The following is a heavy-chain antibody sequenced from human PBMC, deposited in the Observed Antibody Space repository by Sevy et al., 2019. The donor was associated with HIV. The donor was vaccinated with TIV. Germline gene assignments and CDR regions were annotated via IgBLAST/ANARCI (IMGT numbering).Heavy chain of an antibody. D-gene: IGHD6-19*01. CDR2: ISYDGIIK. CDR3: AREGGYTSAWSPGNH. J-gene: IGHJ4*02. V-gene: IGHV3-30*04. Sequence: GESLKISCAASGFTFNTHAMHWVRQAPGKGLEWVALISYDGIIKYYVDSVKGRLTISRDNSKNTLSLQMNSLRVEDTAVYYCAREGGYTSAWSPGNHWGQGTLVTVSS. CDR1: GFTFNTHA.